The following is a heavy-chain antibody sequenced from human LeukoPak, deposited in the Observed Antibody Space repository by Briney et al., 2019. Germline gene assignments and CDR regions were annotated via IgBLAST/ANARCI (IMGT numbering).Heavy chain of an antibody. CDR2: INTDGSTT. Sequence: GGSLRLSCAASGFTFSNDWMHWVRQAPGKGLVWVSRINTDGSTTTYADSVKGRFTISRDNAKNTLYLQMNSLRVEDTAVYYCPRSRGGSYHYWGQGTLVTVSS. CDR3: PRSRGGSYHY. V-gene: IGHV3-74*01. D-gene: IGHD3-16*02. J-gene: IGHJ4*02. CDR1: GFTFSNDW.